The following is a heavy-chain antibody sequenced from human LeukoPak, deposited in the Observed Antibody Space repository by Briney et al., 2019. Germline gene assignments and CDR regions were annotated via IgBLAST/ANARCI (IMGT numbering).Heavy chain of an antibody. D-gene: IGHD6-13*01. V-gene: IGHV1-69*05. Sequence: GASVKVSCKASGGTFSSYAISWVRQAPGQGLEWMGRIIPIFGTANYAQKFQGRVTITTDESTSTAYMEPSSLRSEDTAVYYCATVIAAAGTTSDYWGQGTQVTVSS. CDR1: GGTFSSYA. J-gene: IGHJ4*02. CDR3: ATVIAAAGTTSDY. CDR2: IIPIFGTA.